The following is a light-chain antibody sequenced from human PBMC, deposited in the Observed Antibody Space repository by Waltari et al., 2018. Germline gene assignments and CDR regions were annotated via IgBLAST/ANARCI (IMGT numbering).Light chain of an antibody. CDR3: QQYYTYPLT. CDR2: KAS. CDR1: QSISSW. J-gene: IGKJ4*01. V-gene: IGKV1-5*03. Sequence: IQMTQSPSTLSASLGDRVNLHCRASQSISSWLAWYQQKPGKAPNLLIYKASSLESGVPSRFSGSGSGTEFTLTISSLQPDDFATYYCQQYYTYPLTFGGGTKVEIK.